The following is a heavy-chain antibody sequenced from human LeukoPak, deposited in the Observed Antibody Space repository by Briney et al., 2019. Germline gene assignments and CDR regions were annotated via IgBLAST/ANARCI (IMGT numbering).Heavy chain of an antibody. Sequence: GGSLRLSCAASGFTVGSNYMSWVRQAPGKGLEWVSAISGSGGSTYYADSVKGRFTISRDNSKNTLYLQMNSLRAEDTAVYYCAREMGYCSSTSCYTSDYWGQGTLVTVSS. J-gene: IGHJ4*02. CDR2: ISGSGGST. CDR3: AREMGYCSSTSCYTSDY. CDR1: GFTVGSNY. V-gene: IGHV3-23*01. D-gene: IGHD2-2*02.